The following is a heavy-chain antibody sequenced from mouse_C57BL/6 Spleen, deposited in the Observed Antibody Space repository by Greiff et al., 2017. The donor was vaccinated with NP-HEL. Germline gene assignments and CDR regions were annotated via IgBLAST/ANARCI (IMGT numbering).Heavy chain of an antibody. D-gene: IGHD1-1*01. CDR3: ARNLGYGSSYYFDY. J-gene: IGHJ2*01. Sequence: QVQLQQPGAELVKPGASVKLSCKASGYTFTSYWMHWVKQRPGQGLEWIGMIHPNSGSTNYNEKFKSKATLTVDKSSSTAYMQLSSLTSEDSAVYYCARNLGYGSSYYFDYWGQGTTLTVSS. CDR1: GYTFTSYW. V-gene: IGHV1-64*01. CDR2: IHPNSGST.